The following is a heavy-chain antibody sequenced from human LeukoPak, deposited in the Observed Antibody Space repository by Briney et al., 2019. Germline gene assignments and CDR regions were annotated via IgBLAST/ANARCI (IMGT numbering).Heavy chain of an antibody. Sequence: GRSLRLSCAASGFTFDDYAMHWVRQAPGKGLEWVSSISWNSGNIGYADSVKGRFTISRDNAKNYLYLQMNSLRDEDTALYYCAKSSYSSGWFYADYWGQGTLVTVSS. J-gene: IGHJ4*02. V-gene: IGHV3-9*01. D-gene: IGHD6-19*01. CDR2: ISWNSGNI. CDR1: GFTFDDYA. CDR3: AKSSYSSGWFYADY.